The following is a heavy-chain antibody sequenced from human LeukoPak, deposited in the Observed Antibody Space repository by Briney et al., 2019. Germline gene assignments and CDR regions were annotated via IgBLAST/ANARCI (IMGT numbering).Heavy chain of an antibody. CDR3: TTVGRYYGSGVDY. V-gene: IGHV3-15*01. CDR1: GFTFSSAW. D-gene: IGHD3-10*01. CDR2: IKSKTDSGTT. J-gene: IGHJ4*02. Sequence: KPGGSLRLSCAASGFTFSSAWMSWVPQAPGEGLEWVGRIKSKTDSGTTDYAAPVKGRFTISRDDSKNTLYLQMNSLKTEDTAVYYCTTVGRYYGSGVDYWGQGTLVTVSS.